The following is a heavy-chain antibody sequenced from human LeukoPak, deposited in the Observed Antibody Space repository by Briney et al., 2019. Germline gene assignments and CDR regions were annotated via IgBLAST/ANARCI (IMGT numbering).Heavy chain of an antibody. J-gene: IGHJ4*02. Sequence: GGSLRLSCAASGFTFSSYGMHRVRQAPGKGLEWVAFIRYDGSNKYYADSEKGRFTISRDNSKNTLYLQMSSLRAEDTAVYYCAKDVSHSSGWYGDYWGQGTLVTVSS. CDR1: GFTFSSYG. D-gene: IGHD6-19*01. CDR3: AKDVSHSSGWYGDY. V-gene: IGHV3-30*02. CDR2: IRYDGSNK.